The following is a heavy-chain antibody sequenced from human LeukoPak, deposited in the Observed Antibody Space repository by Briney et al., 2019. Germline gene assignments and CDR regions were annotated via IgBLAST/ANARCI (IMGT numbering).Heavy chain of an antibody. CDR2: MYADGSVT. D-gene: IGHD2-2*02. CDR1: GFFLTSYA. J-gene: IGHJ4*02. Sequence: GGSLRLSCVGSGFFLTSYATSWVRLTPGKGLQLVAGMYADGSVTQYEDAVKGRFTISRDNAKNSLYLQMNSLRAEDTAVYYCARVPIVVVPAAILGYFDYWGQGTLVTVSS. CDR3: ARVPIVVVPAAILGYFDY. V-gene: IGHV3-23*03.